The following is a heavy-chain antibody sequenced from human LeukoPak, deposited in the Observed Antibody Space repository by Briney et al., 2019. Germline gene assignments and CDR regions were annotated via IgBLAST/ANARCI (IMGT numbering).Heavy chain of an antibody. Sequence: ASVKVSCKASGYTFTSYYMHWVRQAPGQGLEWMGIINPSGGSTSYAQKFQGRVTMTRDTSTSTVYMELSSLRAEDTAVYYCAREGATGGTFDYWGQGTLVTVSS. CDR3: AREGATGGTFDY. J-gene: IGHJ4*02. CDR1: GYTFTSYY. CDR2: INPSGGST. D-gene: IGHD2-15*01. V-gene: IGHV1-46*01.